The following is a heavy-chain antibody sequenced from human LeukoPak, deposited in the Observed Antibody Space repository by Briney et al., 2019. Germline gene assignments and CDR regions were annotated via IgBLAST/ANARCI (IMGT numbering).Heavy chain of an antibody. CDR2: IRYDGSNK. CDR3: AKVTDYYGSGSYPDFDY. J-gene: IGHJ4*02. CDR1: GFTFSSYG. Sequence: GGSLRPSCAASGFTFSSYGMHWVRQAPGKGLEWVAFIRYDGSNKYYADSVKGRFTISRDNSKNTLYLQMNSLRAEDTAVYYCAKVTDYYGSGSYPDFDYWGQGTLVTVSS. V-gene: IGHV3-30*02. D-gene: IGHD3-10*01.